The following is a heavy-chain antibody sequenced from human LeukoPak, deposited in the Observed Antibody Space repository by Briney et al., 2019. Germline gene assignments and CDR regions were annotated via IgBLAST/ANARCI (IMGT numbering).Heavy chain of an antibody. V-gene: IGHV4-59*01. J-gene: IGHJ6*03. CDR2: IYYSGST. Sequence: SETLSLTCTVPGGSISSYYWSWIRQPPGKGLEWIGYIYYSGSTNYNPSLKSRVTISVDTSKNQFSLKLSSVTAADTAVYYCARGKRPSSRDYYMDVWGKGTTVTISS. CDR1: GGSISSYY. CDR3: ARGKRPSSRDYYMDV.